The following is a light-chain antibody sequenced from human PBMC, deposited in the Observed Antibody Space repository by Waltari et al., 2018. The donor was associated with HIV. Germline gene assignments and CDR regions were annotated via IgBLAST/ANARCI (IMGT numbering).Light chain of an antibody. J-gene: IGKJ3*01. V-gene: IGKV3-20*01. CDR1: QSVTSTY. CDR2: SAS. CDR3: QQYGGSLT. Sequence: EIVLTQSPGTLSLSPGESATLSCRASQSVTSTYLAWYQQKPGQAPRLLIYSASNRATGIPDRFSGSGSGTDFTLTISRLDPEDFAVYYCQQYGGSLTFGPGTKVDIK.